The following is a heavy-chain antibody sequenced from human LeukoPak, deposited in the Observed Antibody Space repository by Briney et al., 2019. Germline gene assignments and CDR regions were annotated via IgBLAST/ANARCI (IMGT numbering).Heavy chain of an antibody. CDR3: ARGRDYYGSGDY. Sequence: SETLSLTCAVYGGSFSGYDWSWIRQPPGKGLEWIGEINHSGSTNYNPSLKSRVTISVDTSKNQFSLKLSSVTAADTAVYYCARGRDYYGSGDYWGQGTLVTVSS. J-gene: IGHJ4*02. CDR2: INHSGST. CDR1: GGSFSGYD. D-gene: IGHD3-10*01. V-gene: IGHV4-34*01.